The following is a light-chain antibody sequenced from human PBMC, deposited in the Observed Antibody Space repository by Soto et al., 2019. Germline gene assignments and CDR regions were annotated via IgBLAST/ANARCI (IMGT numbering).Light chain of an antibody. CDR3: QQRNIWPPIT. CDR1: QSVSNNY. V-gene: IGKV3D-20*02. J-gene: IGKJ5*01. CDR2: GAS. Sequence: EMVLTQSPGTLSLSPGERATLSCRASQSVSNNYLAWYQEKPGQAPXLLIYGASNRATGIPDRFSGSGSGTDFTLTISRLETEDFAVYYCQQRNIWPPITFGQGTRLENK.